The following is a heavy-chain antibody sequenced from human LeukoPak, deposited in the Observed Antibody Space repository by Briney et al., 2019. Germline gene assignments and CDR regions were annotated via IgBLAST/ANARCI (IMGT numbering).Heavy chain of an antibody. CDR2: ISYDGSNK. J-gene: IGHJ4*02. CDR1: GFTFSSYG. Sequence: PGGSLRLSCAASGFTFSSYGMHWVRQAPGKGLEWVAVISYDGSNKYYADSVKGRFTTSRDNSKNTLYLQMNSLRAEDTAVYYCAKDYYDILTGYYKSLYFDYWGQGTLVTVSS. V-gene: IGHV3-30*18. CDR3: AKDYYDILTGYYKSLYFDY. D-gene: IGHD3-9*01.